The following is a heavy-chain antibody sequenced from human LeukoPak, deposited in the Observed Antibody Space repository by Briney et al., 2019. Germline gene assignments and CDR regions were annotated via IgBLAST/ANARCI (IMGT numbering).Heavy chain of an antibody. D-gene: IGHD3-16*02. V-gene: IGHV4-39*07. Sequence: SETLSLTCTVSGGSISSSNYYWGWIRQPPGRGLEWIGSIYYGGNTYYNPSLKSRVTIPVDTSKNQFSLRLSSVTAADTALYYCARSQLMITFGGIIVIPTNWFDPRGQGTLVTVSS. CDR2: IYYGGNT. CDR3: ARSQLMITFGGIIVIPTNWFDP. CDR1: GGSISSSNYY. J-gene: IGHJ5*02.